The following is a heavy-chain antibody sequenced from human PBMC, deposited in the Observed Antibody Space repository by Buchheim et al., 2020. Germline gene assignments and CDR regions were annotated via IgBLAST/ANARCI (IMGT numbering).Heavy chain of an antibody. CDR3: AKVLFSYYYYGMDV. Sequence: QVQLVESGGGVVQPGRSLRLSCAASGFTFSSYGMHWVRQAPGKGLEWVAFIRYDGSNKYYADSVKGRFTISRDNSKNKLYPQMNSLRAEDTAVYYCAKVLFSYYYYGMDVWGQGTT. J-gene: IGHJ6*02. CDR1: GFTFSSYG. CDR2: IRYDGSNK. V-gene: IGHV3-30*02.